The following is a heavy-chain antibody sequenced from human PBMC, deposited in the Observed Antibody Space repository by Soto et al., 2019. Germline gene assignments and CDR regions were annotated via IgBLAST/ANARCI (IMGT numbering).Heavy chain of an antibody. CDR1: GFTFSSYS. CDR2: ISSSSSYI. J-gene: IGHJ4*02. Sequence: PGGSLRLSCAASGFTFSSYSMNWVRQAPGKGPEWVSSISSSSSYIYYADSVKGRFTISRDNAKNSLYLQMNSLRAEDTAVYYCASSPRITGIGFFFDYWGQGTLVTVSS. V-gene: IGHV3-21*01. D-gene: IGHD1-20*01. CDR3: ASSPRITGIGFFFDY.